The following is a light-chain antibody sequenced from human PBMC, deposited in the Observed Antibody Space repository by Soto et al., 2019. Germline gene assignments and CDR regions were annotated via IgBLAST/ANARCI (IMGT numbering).Light chain of an antibody. J-gene: IGLJ1*01. V-gene: IGLV2-23*02. CDR2: EVS. Sequence: QSALTQPASVSGSPGQPITISRTGTSSDVGSYNLVSWYQQHPGKAPKLMIYEVSKRPSGVSNRFSGSKSGNTASLTISGLQAEHEADYYCCSYAGSSTEVFGTGTKLTVL. CDR3: CSYAGSSTEV. CDR1: SSDVGSYNL.